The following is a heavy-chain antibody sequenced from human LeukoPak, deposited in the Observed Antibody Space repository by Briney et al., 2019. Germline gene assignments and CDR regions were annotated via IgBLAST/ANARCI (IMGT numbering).Heavy chain of an antibody. CDR2: IIPIFGTA. CDR3: ARMSGYCSGDSCYGNNWFDP. D-gene: IGHD2-15*01. V-gene: IGHV1-69*13. CDR1: GGTFGSYA. J-gene: IGHJ5*02. Sequence: ASVKVSCKASGGTFGSYAISWVRQAPGQGLEWMGGIIPIFGTANYAQKFRGRVTITADESTSTAYMELSSLRSEDTAVYYCARMSGYCSGDSCYGNNWFDPWGQGTLVTVSS.